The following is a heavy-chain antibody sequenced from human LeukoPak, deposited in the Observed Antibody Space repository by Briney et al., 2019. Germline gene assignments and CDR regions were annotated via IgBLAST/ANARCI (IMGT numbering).Heavy chain of an antibody. J-gene: IGHJ4*02. D-gene: IGHD6-19*01. CDR2: ISFDGSKK. CDR3: ARGAFSSGWL. Sequence: GGSLRLSCAASGFTFSSYSMHWARQSPVTGLEWVAFISFDGSKKSYADSVKGRFTISRDNSKNTLFLQMNSLKHDDAAVYYCARGAFSSGWLWGQGTPVTVSS. CDR1: GFTFSSYS. V-gene: IGHV3-30*01.